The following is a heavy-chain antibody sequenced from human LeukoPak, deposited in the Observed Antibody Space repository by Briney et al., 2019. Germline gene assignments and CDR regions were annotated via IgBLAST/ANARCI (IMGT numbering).Heavy chain of an antibody. CDR1: GGSISSYY. CDR2: IYYSGST. D-gene: IGHD5-18*01. V-gene: IGHV4-59*01. Sequence: SETLSLTCTVSGGSISSYYWSWIRQPPGKGLEWIGYIYYSGSTNYNPSLKSRVTISVDTSKNQFPLKLSSVTAADTAVYYCARVGYSYGDFDYWGQGTLVTVSS. J-gene: IGHJ4*02. CDR3: ARVGYSYGDFDY.